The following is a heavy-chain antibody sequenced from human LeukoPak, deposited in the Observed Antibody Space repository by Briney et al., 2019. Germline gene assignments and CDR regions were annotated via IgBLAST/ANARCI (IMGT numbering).Heavy chain of an antibody. J-gene: IGHJ4*02. D-gene: IGHD2-21*02. Sequence: GGSLRLSCAASGFTFSSFSMSWVRQAPGKGLEWVSAISGSADSTYYADSVRGRFTISRDNSKNTLYLQMNSLRAEDTAVYYCAKDGLAVTQDFEYWGQGTLVTVSS. CDR3: AKDGLAVTQDFEY. CDR1: GFTFSSFS. CDR2: ISGSADST. V-gene: IGHV3-23*01.